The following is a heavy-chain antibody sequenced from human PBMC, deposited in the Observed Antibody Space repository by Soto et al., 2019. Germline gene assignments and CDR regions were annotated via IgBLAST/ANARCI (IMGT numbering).Heavy chain of an antibody. D-gene: IGHD3-9*01. CDR1: GYTFTSYD. CDR2: MNPNSGNT. CDR3: ARGEVNFILTGYYSYNWFDP. J-gene: IGHJ5*02. V-gene: IGHV1-8*01. Sequence: ASVKVSCKASGYTFTSYDINWVRQATGQGLEWMGWMNPNSGNTGYAQKFQGRVTMTRNTSISTAYMELSSLRSEDTAVYYCARGEVNFILTGYYSYNWFDPWGQGTLVTVSS.